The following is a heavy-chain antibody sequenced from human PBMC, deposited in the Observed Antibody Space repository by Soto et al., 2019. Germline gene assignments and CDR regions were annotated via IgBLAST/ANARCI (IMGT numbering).Heavy chain of an antibody. CDR1: GYSFAGYW. J-gene: IGHJ6*02. Sequence: GESLKISCKGSGYSFAGYWITWVRQKPGKGLEWMGRIDPGDSDTRYSPSFQGQVTISADKSINTAYLQWRSLKASDTAVYYCARHRGSPGSYFGMDVWGQGTTVTVSS. V-gene: IGHV5-51*01. D-gene: IGHD5-12*01. CDR3: ARHRGSPGSYFGMDV. CDR2: IDPGDSDT.